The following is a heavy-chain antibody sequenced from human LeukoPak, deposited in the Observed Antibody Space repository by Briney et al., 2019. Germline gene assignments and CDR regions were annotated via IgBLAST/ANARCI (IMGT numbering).Heavy chain of an antibody. Sequence: PSETLSLTCTVSGGSVTRHFWGWIRQPPGKGLEWIGFVYHSGTTNYNPSLESRVTISIDTSKNQFSLTLTSVTAADTAVYYCARSVLPQLEEYYFDYWGQGTLITVSS. V-gene: IGHV4-59*02. J-gene: IGHJ4*02. CDR2: VYHSGTT. CDR1: GGSVTRHF. CDR3: ARSVLPQLEEYYFDY. D-gene: IGHD6-6*01.